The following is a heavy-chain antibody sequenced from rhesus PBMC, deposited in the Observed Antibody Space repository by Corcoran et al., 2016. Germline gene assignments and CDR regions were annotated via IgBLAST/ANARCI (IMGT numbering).Heavy chain of an antibody. CDR1: GSTLVDRY. CDR2: ISGAGVSPT. Sequence: EVQWVESGGGSIPLGGSLRRSWLAPGSTLVDRYRDWVRQAPGKGLALVSSISGAGVSPTLYPASVKGRFTISRDNAKNTVYLQMNSLRDEDTGVYYCARHDASGAPGVFDYWGRGVLVSVSS. CDR3: ARHDASGAPGVFDY. V-gene: IGHV3-110*02. D-gene: IGHD1-38*01. J-gene: IGHJ4*01.